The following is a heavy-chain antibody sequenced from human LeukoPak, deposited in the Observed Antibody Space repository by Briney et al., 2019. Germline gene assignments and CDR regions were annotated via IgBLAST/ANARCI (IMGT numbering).Heavy chain of an antibody. V-gene: IGHV4-61*02. Sequence: SETLSLTCTVSGGSISSGSYYWSWIRQPAGKGLEWIGRIYTSGSTNYNPSLKSRVTIPVDTSKNQFSLKLSSVTAADTAVYYCARVHHWLGAFDIWGQGTMVTVSS. CDR1: GGSISSGSYY. J-gene: IGHJ3*02. CDR2: IYTSGST. CDR3: ARVHHWLGAFDI. D-gene: IGHD3-9*01.